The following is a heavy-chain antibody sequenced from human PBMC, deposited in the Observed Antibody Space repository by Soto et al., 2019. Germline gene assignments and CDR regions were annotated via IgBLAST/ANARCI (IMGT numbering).Heavy chain of an antibody. CDR1: GFTFSGYS. D-gene: IGHD3-22*01. Sequence: PGGSLRLSCVVSGFTFSGYSMNWVRQTPGKGLEWLSYISSAGTTISYADSVKGRFTISRDNAENTVYLQMNSLRAEDTAVYYCARGDGDYYDGNGYLGRHWGQGTLVTVSS. CDR3: ARGDGDYYDGNGYLGRH. CDR2: ISSAGTTI. J-gene: IGHJ4*02. V-gene: IGHV3-48*04.